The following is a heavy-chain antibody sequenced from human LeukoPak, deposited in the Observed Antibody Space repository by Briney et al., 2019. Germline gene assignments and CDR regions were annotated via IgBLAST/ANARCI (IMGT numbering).Heavy chain of an antibody. CDR2: INSDGSST. J-gene: IGHJ4*02. CDR1: GFTFSSYW. V-gene: IGHV3-74*01. CDR3: ARDFFWSGYYVDY. D-gene: IGHD3-3*01. Sequence: QPGGSLRLSCAASGFTFSSYWMHWVRHAPGKGLVWVSRINSDGSSTSYADSVKGRFTISRDNAKNTLHLQMNSLRAEDTAVYYCARDFFWSGYYVDYWGQGTLVTVSS.